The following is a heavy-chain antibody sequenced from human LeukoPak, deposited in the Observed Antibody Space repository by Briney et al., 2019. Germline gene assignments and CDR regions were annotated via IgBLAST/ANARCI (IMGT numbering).Heavy chain of an antibody. Sequence: ASVKVSCKASGYTFTSYGISWVRQAPGQGLEWMGWISAYNGNTNYAQKLQGRVTMTTDTSTSTAYMELRSLRSDDTAVYYCARSRYSGSYPIFLRPATKYYSDYWGQGTLVTVSS. D-gene: IGHD1-26*01. V-gene: IGHV1-18*01. J-gene: IGHJ4*02. CDR2: ISAYNGNT. CDR1: GYTFTSYG. CDR3: ARSRYSGSYPIFLRPATKYYSDY.